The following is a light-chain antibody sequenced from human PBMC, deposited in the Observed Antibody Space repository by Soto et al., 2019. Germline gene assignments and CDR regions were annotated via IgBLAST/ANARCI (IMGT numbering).Light chain of an antibody. V-gene: IGKV1-17*01. CDR2: AAA. Sequence: DIQMTQSPSSLSASVGDRVTITCRASQDVGDDLVWYQHKPGKAPKRLVYAAATLQSGVPSRFSGSGSGTEFTLTISSLQSEDSATYYCLQYNTLSSFGQGTKLEIK. J-gene: IGKJ2*03. CDR3: LQYNTLSS. CDR1: QDVGDD.